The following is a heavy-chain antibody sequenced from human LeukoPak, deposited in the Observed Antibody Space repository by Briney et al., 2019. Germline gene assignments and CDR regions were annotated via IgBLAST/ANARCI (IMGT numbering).Heavy chain of an antibody. CDR1: GGSFSGYY. D-gene: IGHD6-13*01. CDR2: INHSGST. J-gene: IGHJ5*02. CDR3: ARLTYSNNWYFRRGLDNWFDP. Sequence: SETLSLTCAVYGGSFSGYYWSWIRQPPGKGLEWIGEINHSGSTNYNPSLKSRVTISVDTSKNQFSLKLSSVTAADTAVYYCARLTYSNNWYFRRGLDNWFDPWGQGTLVTVSS. V-gene: IGHV4-34*01.